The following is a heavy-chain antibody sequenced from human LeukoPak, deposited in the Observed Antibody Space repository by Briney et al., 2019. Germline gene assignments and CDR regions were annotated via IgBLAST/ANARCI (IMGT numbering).Heavy chain of an antibody. Sequence: SETLSLACTVSGGSISSYYWSWIRQPAGKGLEWIGRIYTSGSTNYNPSLKSRVTMSVDTSKNQFSLKLSSVTAADTAVYYCAREATADILTGYYTSPHFDYWGQGTLVTVSS. CDR1: GGSISSYY. J-gene: IGHJ4*02. D-gene: IGHD3-9*01. CDR3: AREATADILTGYYTSPHFDY. CDR2: IYTSGST. V-gene: IGHV4-4*07.